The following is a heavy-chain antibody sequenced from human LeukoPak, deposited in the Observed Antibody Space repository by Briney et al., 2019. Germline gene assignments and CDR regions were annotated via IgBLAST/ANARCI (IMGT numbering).Heavy chain of an antibody. Sequence: GGSLRLSCTASGFAFDEHGMSWVRQVPGKGLEWVSGINWSGGSTGYADPLRGRFTISRDNAKHSLYLQTDSLRAEDTALYYCARAPITSPFYFDYWGQGTLVTVSS. CDR1: GFAFDEHG. V-gene: IGHV3-20*04. J-gene: IGHJ4*02. D-gene: IGHD2-2*01. CDR2: INWSGGST. CDR3: ARAPITSPFYFDY.